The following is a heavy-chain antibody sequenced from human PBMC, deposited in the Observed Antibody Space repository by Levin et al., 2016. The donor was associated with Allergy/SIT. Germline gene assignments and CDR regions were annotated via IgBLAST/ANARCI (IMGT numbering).Heavy chain of an antibody. CDR1: GGAITSGGYY. CDR2: IYWTGSA. J-gene: IGHJ4*02. CDR3: ARADDTLGPFDY. D-gene: IGHD3-22*01. V-gene: IGHV4-39*07. Sequence: SETLSLTCTVSGGAITSGGYYYWSWIRQNPGKGLEWIGSIYWTGSAYYNPSLKSRVAMSLDTSKNQFSLWLSSVTAADTAVYYCARADDTLGPFDYWGQGTLVTVSS.